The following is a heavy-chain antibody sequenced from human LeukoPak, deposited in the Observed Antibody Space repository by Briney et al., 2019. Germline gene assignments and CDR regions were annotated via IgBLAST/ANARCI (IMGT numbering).Heavy chain of an antibody. D-gene: IGHD3-10*01. CDR2: ISWNSGSI. CDR3: AKGDNYGSGTYYFDH. J-gene: IGHJ4*02. V-gene: IGHV3-9*03. CDR1: GFTFDDYA. Sequence: GRSLRLSCAASGFTFDDYAMHWVRQAPGEGLEWVSGISWNSGSIDYADSVKGRFSISRDNAKNSLYLQMNSLRAEDMALYYCAKGDNYGSGTYYFDHWGQGTLVTVSS.